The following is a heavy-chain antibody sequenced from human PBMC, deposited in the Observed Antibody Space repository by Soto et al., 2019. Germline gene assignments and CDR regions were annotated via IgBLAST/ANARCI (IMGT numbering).Heavy chain of an antibody. V-gene: IGHV4-4*02. CDR1: GGSISSSNW. D-gene: IGHD3-16*01. J-gene: IGHJ6*02. CDR3: ARNEGVRDLHYYYYGMDV. CDR2: IYHSGST. Sequence: QVQLQESGPGLVKPSGTLSLTCAVSGGSISSSNWWSWVRQPPGKGLEWIGEIYHSGSTNYNPSLKSRVTTSVDKSKNQFSLKLSSVTAADTAVYYCARNEGVRDLHYYYYGMDVWGQGTTVTVSS.